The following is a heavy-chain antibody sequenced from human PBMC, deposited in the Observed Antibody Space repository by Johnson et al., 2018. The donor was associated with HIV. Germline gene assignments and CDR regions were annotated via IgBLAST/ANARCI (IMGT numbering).Heavy chain of an antibody. CDR3: ARDEVHAFDI. J-gene: IGHJ3*02. V-gene: IGHV3-66*01. D-gene: IGHD4/OR15-4a*01. CDR2: IYSGGST. CDR1: GFTFSNYA. Sequence: EVQLVESGGGVVQPGRSLRLSCTASGFTFSNYAMHWVRQAPGKGLEWVAVIYSGGSTYYADSVKGRFTISRDNSKNTLYLQMNSLRAEDTAVYYCARDEVHAFDIWGQGTMVTVSS.